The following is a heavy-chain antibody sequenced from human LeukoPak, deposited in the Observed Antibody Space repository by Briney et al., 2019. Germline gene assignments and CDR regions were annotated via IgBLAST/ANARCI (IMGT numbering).Heavy chain of an antibody. CDR2: IYSCGRT. CDR3: ARRAGDYSHPYDY. Sequence: PGGSLRLSCAASGLTVSYHCMSWVCQAPGKGLERVACIYSCGRTYYTDSAKGRFTISRDHSKNTLYLQMNRLRPEDTAVYYCARRAGDYSHPYDYWGQGILVTVSP. J-gene: IGHJ4*02. V-gene: IGHV3-53*01. CDR1: GLTVSYHC. D-gene: IGHD3-22*01.